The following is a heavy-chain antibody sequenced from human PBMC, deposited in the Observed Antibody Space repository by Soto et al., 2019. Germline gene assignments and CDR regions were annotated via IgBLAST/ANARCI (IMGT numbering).Heavy chain of an antibody. V-gene: IGHV3-23*01. CDR1: GFTFNNYA. D-gene: IGHD3-10*01. J-gene: IGHJ4*02. Sequence: EVQLLESGGGLVQPGGSLRLSCAASGFTFNNYAMTWVRQAPGKGLEWVSAISGGGDTTSYADSVKGRFTVSRDGSKNTLYLQMSSLRAEDTALYYFAKGRGGSGSLTPRVDFWGQGTRVTVSS. CDR3: AKGRGGSGSLTPRVDF. CDR2: ISGGGDTT.